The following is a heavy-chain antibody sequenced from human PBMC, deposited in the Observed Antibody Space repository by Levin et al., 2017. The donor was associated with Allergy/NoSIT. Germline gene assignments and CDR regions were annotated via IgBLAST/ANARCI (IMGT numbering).Heavy chain of an antibody. V-gene: IGHV3-30-3*01. CDR2: ISYDGSNK. CDR3: ARGTYYYDSSGYTPDY. D-gene: IGHD3-22*01. Sequence: GGSLRLSCVASGFTFSSYAMHWVRQAPGKGLEWVAVISYDGSNKYYADSVKGRFTISRDNSKNTLYLQMNSLRAEDTAVYYCARGTYYYDSSGYTPDYWGQGTLVTVSS. J-gene: IGHJ4*02. CDR1: GFTFSSYA.